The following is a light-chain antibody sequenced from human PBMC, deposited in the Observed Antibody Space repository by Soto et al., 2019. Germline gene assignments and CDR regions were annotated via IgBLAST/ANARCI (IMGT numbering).Light chain of an antibody. CDR2: GNS. V-gene: IGLV1-40*01. CDR3: QYYDSSLSRV. Sequence: QSVLTQPPSVSGAPGQRVTISCTGISSNIGAGYDVHWYQQLPGTAPKLLIYGNSNRPSGVPDRLSGSKSGTSASLAITGLQAEDEADYYCQYYDSSLSRVFGGGTKLTVL. CDR1: SSNIGAGYD. J-gene: IGLJ2*01.